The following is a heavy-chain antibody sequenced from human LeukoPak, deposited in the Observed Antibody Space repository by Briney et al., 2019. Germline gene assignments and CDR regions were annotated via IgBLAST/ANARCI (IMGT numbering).Heavy chain of an antibody. V-gene: IGHV3-21*01. CDR2: ISSSSSYI. CDR3: ARPIAAAGTWYFDY. CDR1: GFTFSSYS. Sequence: GGSLRLSCAASGFTFSSYSMNWVRQAPGKGLEWVSSISSSSSYIYYADSVKGRFTISRDNAKNSLYLQMISLRAEDTAVYYCARPIAAAGTWYFDYWGQGTLVTVSS. J-gene: IGHJ4*02. D-gene: IGHD6-13*01.